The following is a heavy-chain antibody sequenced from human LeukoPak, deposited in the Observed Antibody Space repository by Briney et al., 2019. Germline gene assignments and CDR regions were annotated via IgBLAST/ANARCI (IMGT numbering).Heavy chain of an antibody. CDR2: ISGSGGST. CDR3: AKTKDNYYYYGMDV. CDR1: GFTFSSYA. Sequence: GWSLRLSCAASGFTFSSYAMSWVRQAPGKGLEWVSVISGSGGSTYYADSVKGRFTISRDNSKNTLYLQMNSLRAEDTAVYYCAKTKDNYYYYGMDVWGQGTTVTVSS. J-gene: IGHJ6*02. V-gene: IGHV3-23*01.